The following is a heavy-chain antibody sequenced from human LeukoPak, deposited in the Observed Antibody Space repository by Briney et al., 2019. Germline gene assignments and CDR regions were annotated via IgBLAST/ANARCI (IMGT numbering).Heavy chain of an antibody. D-gene: IGHD3-22*01. J-gene: IGHJ6*02. CDR3: ARVRGYRLPGV. V-gene: IGHV4-34*01. CDR2: INHSGST. Sequence: PSETLSLTCAVYGGSFSGYYWSWIRQPPGKGLEWIGEINHSGSTNYNPSLKSRVTISVDTSKNQFSLKLSSVTAADTAVYYCARVRGYRLPGVWGQGTTVTVSS. CDR1: GGSFSGYY.